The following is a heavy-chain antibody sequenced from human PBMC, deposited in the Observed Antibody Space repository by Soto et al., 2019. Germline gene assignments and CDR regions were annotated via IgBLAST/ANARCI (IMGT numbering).Heavy chain of an antibody. J-gene: IGHJ4*02. V-gene: IGHV4-39*01. D-gene: IGHD5-12*01. CDR2: IDYSGGA. Sequence: QLQLQESGPGLVKPSETLSLSCSVSGGSISSTSYYWGWIRQPPGKGLEWIGRIDYSGGADYNPSLRSRVTISVDMPKNQFSLKLTSVSAADTAVYYCARHGDPSWWLRPFDYWGQGTLVTVSS. CDR3: ARHGDPSWWLRPFDY. CDR1: GGSISSTSYY.